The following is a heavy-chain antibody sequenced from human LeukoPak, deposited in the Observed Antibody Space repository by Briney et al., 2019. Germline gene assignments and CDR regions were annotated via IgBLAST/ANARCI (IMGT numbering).Heavy chain of an antibody. CDR1: GFTFTSYY. CDR2: ISYDGSNK. CDR3: ARVASVVVVAATPYYFDY. D-gene: IGHD2-15*01. Sequence: GGSLSLSCAASGFTFTSYYMHWLRQAPGKGLEWVAFISYDGSNKYYADSVKGRFTISRDNSKNTLYLQMNSLRAEDTAVYYCARVASVVVVAATPYYFDYWGQGTLVTVSS. V-gene: IGHV3-30*04. J-gene: IGHJ4*02.